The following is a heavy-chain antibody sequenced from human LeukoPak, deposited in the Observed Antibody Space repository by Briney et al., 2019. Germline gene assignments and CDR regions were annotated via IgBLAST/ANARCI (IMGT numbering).Heavy chain of an antibody. Sequence: SETLSLTCTVSGGSISSGSYYWSWIRQPAGKGLEWIGRIYTSGSTNYNPSLKSRVTISVDTSKNQFSLKLSSVTAADTAVYYCARGHDLYQTFDFWGNGNLITVSS. V-gene: IGHV4-61*02. CDR1: GGSISSGSYY. D-gene: IGHD2-2*01. CDR3: ARGHDLYQTFDF. J-gene: IGHJ4*01. CDR2: IYTSGST.